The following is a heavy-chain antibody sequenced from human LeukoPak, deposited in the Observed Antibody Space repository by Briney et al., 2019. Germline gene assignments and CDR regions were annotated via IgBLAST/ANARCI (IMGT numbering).Heavy chain of an antibody. CDR2: ISYDGSNK. Sequence: PGGSLRLSCAASGFTFSSYAMHWVRQAPGKGLEWVAVISYDGSNKYYADSVKGRFTISRDNPKNTLYLQMNSLRAEDTAVYYCARVSQWLVYYFDYWGQGTLVTVSS. V-gene: IGHV3-30-3*01. CDR3: ARVSQWLVYYFDY. J-gene: IGHJ4*02. D-gene: IGHD6-19*01. CDR1: GFTFSSYA.